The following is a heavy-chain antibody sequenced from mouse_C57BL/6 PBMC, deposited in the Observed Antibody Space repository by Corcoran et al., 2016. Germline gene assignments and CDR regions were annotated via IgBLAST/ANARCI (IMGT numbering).Heavy chain of an antibody. Sequence: QVQLQQSGPELVKPGASVKISCKASGYSFTSYYIHWVKQRPGQGLEWIGWIYPGSGNTKYNEKFKGKVTLTADTSSSTAYMQLSSLTSEDSAVYYCAYDYDAMDYWGQGTSVTVSS. CDR3: AYDYDAMDY. CDR1: GYSFTSYY. CDR2: IYPGSGNT. J-gene: IGHJ4*01. V-gene: IGHV1-66*01. D-gene: IGHD1-1*02.